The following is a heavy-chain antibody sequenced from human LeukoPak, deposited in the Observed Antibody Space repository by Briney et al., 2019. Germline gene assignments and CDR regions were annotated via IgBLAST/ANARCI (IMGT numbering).Heavy chain of an antibody. V-gene: IGHV3-74*01. CDR3: AKLVGIYGGPYYFDY. Sequence: GGSLRLSCAASGFTFSSYWMHWVRQAPGKGLVWVSRINSDGSSTSYADSVKGRFTISRDNAKNTLYLQMNSLRAEDTAVYYCAKLVGIYGGPYYFDYWGQGTLVTVSS. CDR2: INSDGSST. CDR1: GFTFSSYW. D-gene: IGHD4-23*01. J-gene: IGHJ4*02.